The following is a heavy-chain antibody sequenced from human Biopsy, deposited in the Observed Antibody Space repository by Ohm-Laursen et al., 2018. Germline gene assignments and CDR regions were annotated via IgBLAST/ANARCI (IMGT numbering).Heavy chain of an antibody. Sequence: SVMVSCKTSTGTFDSYGVTWVRQAPGQGLEWMGRIIPILRTTTYAPKFQGRVTFTADKSSSTAYLELSSLTSEDTAMFYCAREAIGYQLPCDDWGQGTLVTVSS. J-gene: IGHJ4*02. CDR2: IIPILRTT. CDR3: AREAIGYQLPCDD. V-gene: IGHV1-69*04. D-gene: IGHD2-15*01. CDR1: TGTFDSYG.